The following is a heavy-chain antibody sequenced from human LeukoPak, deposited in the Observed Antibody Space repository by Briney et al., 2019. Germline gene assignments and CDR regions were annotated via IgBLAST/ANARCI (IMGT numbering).Heavy chain of an antibody. Sequence: GGSLRLSCAASGFIFSTYGMHWVRQAPGKGLEWVAFIWYDGSNKYYAESVKGRFTISRDNSNNALFLQMNSLRAEDTAVYYCARDQERWLQFPCDYWGQGTLVTVSS. J-gene: IGHJ4*02. CDR3: ARDQERWLQFPCDY. CDR1: GFIFSTYG. V-gene: IGHV3-33*01. CDR2: IWYDGSNK. D-gene: IGHD5-24*01.